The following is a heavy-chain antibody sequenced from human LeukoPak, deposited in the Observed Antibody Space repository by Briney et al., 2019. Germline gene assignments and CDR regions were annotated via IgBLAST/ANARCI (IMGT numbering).Heavy chain of an antibody. J-gene: IGHJ4*02. CDR2: ISRGGSTI. CDR3: ARVYSSSWSYFDY. Sequence: GGSLRLSCGASGFTFSDYYMNWIRQAPGKGLEWVSHISRGGSTIYYADSVKGRFTISRDNAKNSLYLQMNSLRAEDTAVYYCARVYSSSWSYFDYWGQGTLVTVSS. V-gene: IGHV3-11*01. D-gene: IGHD6-13*01. CDR1: GFTFSDYY.